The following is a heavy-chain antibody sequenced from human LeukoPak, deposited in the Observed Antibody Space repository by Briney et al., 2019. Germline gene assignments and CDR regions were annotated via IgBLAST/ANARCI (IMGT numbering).Heavy chain of an antibody. CDR3: AREYDFWRAFDY. V-gene: IGHV1-2*02. D-gene: IGHD3-3*01. Sequence: GASVTVSFKASGYTFTGYYMHWVRQAPGQGLEWMGWINPNSGGTDYAQKFQGRVTITRDTSISTAYMELSRLRSDDTAVYYCAREYDFWRAFDYWGQGTLVTVSS. CDR1: GYTFTGYY. J-gene: IGHJ4*02. CDR2: INPNSGGT.